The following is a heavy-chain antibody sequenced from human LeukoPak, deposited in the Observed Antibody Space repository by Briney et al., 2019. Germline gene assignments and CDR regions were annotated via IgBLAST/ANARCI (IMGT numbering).Heavy chain of an antibody. D-gene: IGHD6-13*01. CDR2: ISGSGGST. CDR3: ARATISSSWPTERY. Sequence: PGGSLRLSCAASGFTFSSYAMSWVRQAPGKGLEWVSAISGSGGSTYYADSVKGRFTISRDNAKNSLYLQMNSLRAEDTAVYYCARATISSSWPTERYWGQGTLVTVSS. V-gene: IGHV3-23*01. CDR1: GFTFSSYA. J-gene: IGHJ1*01.